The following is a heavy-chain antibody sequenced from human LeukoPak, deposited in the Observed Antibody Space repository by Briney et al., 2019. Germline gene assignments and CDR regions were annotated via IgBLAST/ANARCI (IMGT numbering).Heavy chain of an antibody. CDR3: AKGQGWELYDAFDI. Sequence: GGSLRLSCAASGFTFDDYAMHWVRQAPGKGLEWVSLISWDGGSTYYADYVKGRFTISRDNSKNSLYLQMNRLRAEDTALYYCAKGQGWELYDAFDIWGQGTMVTVSS. J-gene: IGHJ3*02. CDR2: ISWDGGST. CDR1: GFTFDDYA. D-gene: IGHD1-26*01. V-gene: IGHV3-43D*03.